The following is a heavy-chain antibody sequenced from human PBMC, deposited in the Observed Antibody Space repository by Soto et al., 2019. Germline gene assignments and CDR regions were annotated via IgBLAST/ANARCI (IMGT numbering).Heavy chain of an antibody. J-gene: IGHJ4*02. CDR3: TRTHGELRGSGSNEY. CDR2: ISNYNGNT. Sequence: SVKVSCKASGYTFTAYGINWVRQAPGQGLEWMGWISNYNGNTNYAQRLQGRVTMTTDTSTTTTYMELRSLRSDDTAVYYCTRTHGELRGSGSNEYWGQGTVVTVSS. D-gene: IGHD3-10*01. V-gene: IGHV1-18*01. CDR1: GYTFTAYG.